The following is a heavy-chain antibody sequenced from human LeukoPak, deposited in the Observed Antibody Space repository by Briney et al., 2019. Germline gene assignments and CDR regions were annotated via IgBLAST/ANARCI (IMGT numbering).Heavy chain of an antibody. V-gene: IGHV5-51*01. Sequence: NTGESLKISCKGSGYNFSSYWIGWVRQVPGKGLEWMGIIYPGDSDTRYSPSFQGQVTISADKSISTAYLQWSSLKASDTAMYYCARYRVAGNGFEYWGQGTLVTVSS. CDR3: ARYRVAGNGFEY. CDR1: GYNFSSYW. CDR2: IYPGDSDT. D-gene: IGHD6-19*01. J-gene: IGHJ4*02.